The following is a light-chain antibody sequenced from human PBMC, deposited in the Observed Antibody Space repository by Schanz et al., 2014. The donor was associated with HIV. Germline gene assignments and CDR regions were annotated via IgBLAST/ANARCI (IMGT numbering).Light chain of an antibody. V-gene: IGKV3-20*01. CDR2: GAS. CDR1: QSVGSNY. CDR3: QQYGNSPRT. Sequence: EIVLTQSPATLSLSPGERATLSCRASQSVGSNYLAWYQQKPGQSPRLLIYGASTRATGIPARFSGRGSGTEFTLTISRLEPEDFAVYYCQQYGNSPRTFGQGTKVEI. J-gene: IGKJ1*01.